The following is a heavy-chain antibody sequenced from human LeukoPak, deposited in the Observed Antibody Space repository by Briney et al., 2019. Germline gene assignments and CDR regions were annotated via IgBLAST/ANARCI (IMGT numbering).Heavy chain of an antibody. D-gene: IGHD6-13*01. CDR1: GFTFSNNW. CDR2: INGDGSIT. V-gene: IGHV3-74*01. J-gene: IGHJ3*02. CDR3: AQVRVTSSRNVFNM. Sequence: GESLRLSCAASGFTFSNNWMHWVRQAPGKGLVWVSRINGDGSITDYADAVKGRFTISRDNAKNTPYLRMNSLRAEDTAVYYCAQVRVTSSRNVFNMWGQGTMVTVSS.